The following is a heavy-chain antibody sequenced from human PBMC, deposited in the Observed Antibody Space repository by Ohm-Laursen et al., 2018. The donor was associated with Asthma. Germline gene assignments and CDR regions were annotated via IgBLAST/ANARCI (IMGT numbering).Heavy chain of an antibody. CDR3: ARGGIKLSRLKHYDCSGGSCYLYY. D-gene: IGHD2-15*01. Sequence: GSSVKVSCKASGYSFSSFGISWVRQAPGQGLEWMGWISIYNANTNYGQQLQGRVTMTTDTSTSTAYMELRSLRSDDTAVYYCARGGIKLSRLKHYDCSGGSCYLYYWGQGTLVTVSS. CDR1: GYSFSSFG. J-gene: IGHJ4*02. CDR2: ISIYNANT. V-gene: IGHV1-18*04.